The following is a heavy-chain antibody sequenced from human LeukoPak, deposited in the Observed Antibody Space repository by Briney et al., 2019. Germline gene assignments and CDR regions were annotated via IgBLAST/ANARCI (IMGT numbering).Heavy chain of an antibody. Sequence: GRSLRLSCAASGFTFSSYGMHWVRQAPGKGLEWVAVISYDGSNKYYADSVKGRFTISRDNSKNTLYLQMNSLRAEDTAVYYCARGQLRTDAFDIWGQGTMVTVSS. J-gene: IGHJ3*02. CDR3: ARGQLRTDAFDI. V-gene: IGHV3-30*19. CDR2: ISYDGSNK. D-gene: IGHD1-26*01. CDR1: GFTFSSYG.